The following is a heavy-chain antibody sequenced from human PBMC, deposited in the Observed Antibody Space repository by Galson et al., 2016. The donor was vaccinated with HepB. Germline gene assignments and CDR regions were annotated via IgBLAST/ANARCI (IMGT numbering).Heavy chain of an antibody. CDR1: GFTLNNYA. Sequence: SLRLSCAASGFTLNNYAMTWVRQAPGKGLEWIAAISGGGATTYYADSVKGRFTISRDTSKNTLYLQMHSLRAEDTAVYYCAKDLLGTQTWYGGIDYGGQGTLVS. J-gene: IGHJ4*02. D-gene: IGHD3-16*01. V-gene: IGHV3-23*01. CDR3: AKDLLGTQTWYGGIDY. CDR2: ISGGGATT.